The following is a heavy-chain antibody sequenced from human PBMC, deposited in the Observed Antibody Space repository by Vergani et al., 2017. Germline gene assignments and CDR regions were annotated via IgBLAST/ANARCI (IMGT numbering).Heavy chain of an antibody. CDR1: GFTFSSHA. CDR3: AKGGWNYWFDS. D-gene: IGHD1-1*01. J-gene: IGHJ5*01. Sequence: VQLVESGGAVVQPGGSLRLSCVASGFTFSSHAMSWVRQGHGQGLEWVSTINTNGDYTRYGDSVKGRFTISRDNSKSTLYLQMNSLRAEDTAIYYCAKGGWNYWFDSWGQGTLVIVS. V-gene: IGHV3-23*04. CDR2: INTNGDYT.